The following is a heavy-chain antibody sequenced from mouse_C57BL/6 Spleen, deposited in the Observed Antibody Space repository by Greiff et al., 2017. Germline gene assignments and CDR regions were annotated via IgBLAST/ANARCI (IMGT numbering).Heavy chain of an antibody. CDR3: ARSDWGYYPYAMDY. D-gene: IGHD1-1*01. V-gene: IGHV1-81*01. CDR2: IYPRSGNT. J-gene: IGHJ4*01. CDR1: GYTFTSYG. Sequence: QVQLKQSGAELARPGASVKLSCKASGYTFTSYGISWVKQRTGQGLEWIGEIYPRSGNTYYNEKFKGKATLTADKSSSTAYMELRSLTSDDSAVYFCARSDWGYYPYAMDYWGQGTSVTVSS.